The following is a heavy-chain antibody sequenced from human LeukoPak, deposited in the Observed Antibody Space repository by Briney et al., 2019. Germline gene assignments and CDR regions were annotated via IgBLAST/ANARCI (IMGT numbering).Heavy chain of an antibody. CDR2: IRCDGSKK. Sequence: GGSLRLSCAASGFTFSNCGMHWVRQAPGKGLEWVALIRCDGSKKDYADSVKGRFTISRDNSKNTLHLQMNSLRAEDTAVYYCARTGDTERFDYWGQGTLVTVSS. V-gene: IGHV3-33*01. CDR1: GFTFSNCG. CDR3: ARTGDTERFDY. D-gene: IGHD5-18*01. J-gene: IGHJ4*02.